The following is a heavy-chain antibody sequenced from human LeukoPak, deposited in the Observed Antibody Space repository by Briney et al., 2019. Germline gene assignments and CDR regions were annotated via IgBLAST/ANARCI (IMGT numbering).Heavy chain of an antibody. J-gene: IGHJ4*02. D-gene: IGHD1-26*01. CDR1: GASISNYY. V-gene: IGHV4-4*09. Sequence: SETLSLTCTVSGASISNYYWSWIRQTPEKGLEWMGHIHTSGGSSYYPSLKSRLTMSIDTSRNQLSLKLTSVTAAGTAVYFCARLGSYHDFWGQGALVTVSS. CDR2: IHTSGGS. CDR3: ARLGSYHDF.